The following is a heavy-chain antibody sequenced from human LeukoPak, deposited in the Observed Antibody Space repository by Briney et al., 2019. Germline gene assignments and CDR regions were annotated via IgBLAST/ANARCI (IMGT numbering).Heavy chain of an antibody. Sequence: KPSETLSLTCDVFGGSFTDYFWTWIRQSPGKGLEWIGEINDYTVNTNYNPSLNSRVSISLEKSKNQFSLELRSVTAADTAVYYCARGRIAKIVVVHSFHYGMDVWGQGTTVTVSS. CDR3: ARGRIAKIVVVHSFHYGMDV. V-gene: IGHV4-34*01. J-gene: IGHJ6*02. CDR1: GGSFTDYF. D-gene: IGHD3-22*01. CDR2: INDYTVNT.